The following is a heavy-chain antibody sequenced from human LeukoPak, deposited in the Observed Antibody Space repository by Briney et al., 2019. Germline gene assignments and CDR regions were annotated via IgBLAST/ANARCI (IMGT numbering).Heavy chain of an antibody. J-gene: IGHJ4*02. CDR3: ARGEYYYDSSGYYPFDY. V-gene: IGHV4-59*01. Sequence: PSETLSLTCTVSGGSIGSYFWSWIRQPPGKGLEWLGYIYYSGSTNYNPSLKSRVTISVDTSKNQFSLKLSSVTAADTAVYYCARGEYYYDSSGYYPFDYWGQGTLVTVSS. CDR1: GGSIGSYF. D-gene: IGHD3-22*01. CDR2: IYYSGST.